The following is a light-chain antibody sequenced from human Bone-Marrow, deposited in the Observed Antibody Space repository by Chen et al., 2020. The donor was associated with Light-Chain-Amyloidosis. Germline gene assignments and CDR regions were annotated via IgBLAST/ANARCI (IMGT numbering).Light chain of an antibody. J-gene: IGKJ2*01. V-gene: IGKV2-40*01. CDR2: TVS. CDR1: QSLLDSDDGNTY. CDR3: MQALQTPYT. Sequence: DIVMTQTPLSLPVTPGEPASISCRSSQSLLDSDDGNTYLDWYLQKPGQSPQLLIYTVSYRASGVPDRFSGSGSGTDFTLKISRVEAEDVGVYYCMQALQTPYTFGQGTKLEIK.